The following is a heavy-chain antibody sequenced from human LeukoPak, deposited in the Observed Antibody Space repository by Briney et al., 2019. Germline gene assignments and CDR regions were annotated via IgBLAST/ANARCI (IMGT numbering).Heavy chain of an antibody. CDR1: GFTVSRNY. D-gene: IGHD2-15*01. Sequence: GGSLRLSCAAAGFTVSRNYMSWVRQAPGKGMEWDSVIYSGGSPYYPDSVKGRFTISRDNSKNPLYLQMNSLRAEDTAVYYCARDAVYCSGGSCYPTYYFDYWGQGTLVTVSS. CDR2: IYSGGSP. J-gene: IGHJ4*02. CDR3: ARDAVYCSGGSCYPTYYFDY. V-gene: IGHV3-53*01.